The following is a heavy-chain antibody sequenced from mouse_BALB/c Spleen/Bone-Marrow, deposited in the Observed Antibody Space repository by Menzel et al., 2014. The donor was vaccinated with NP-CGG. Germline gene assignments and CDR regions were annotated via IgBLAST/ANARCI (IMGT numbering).Heavy chain of an antibody. V-gene: IGHV5-9-3*01. CDR3: ARRDYGYFDV. CDR2: ISSGGSYT. J-gene: IGHJ1*01. Sequence: EVKLVESGGGLVKPGGSLKLSCAASGFTFSSYAMSWVSQTPEKRLEWVATISSGGSYTYYPDSEKGRFTISRDNAKNTLYLQMSSLRSEDTAMYYCARRDYGYFDVWGAGTSVTVSS. CDR1: GFTFSSYA.